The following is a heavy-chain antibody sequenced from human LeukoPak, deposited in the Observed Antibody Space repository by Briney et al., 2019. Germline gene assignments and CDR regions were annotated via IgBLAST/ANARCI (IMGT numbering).Heavy chain of an antibody. CDR3: VKDLVGYDSSNYRDC. D-gene: IGHD3-22*01. J-gene: IGHJ4*02. V-gene: IGHV3-23*01. CDR2: ISVRCHRT. CDR1: GFTFSSYS. Sequence: GGSLTLSCAASGFTFSSYSMSWVRQAPGKGLEWISGISVRCHRTYHAASVKGRFTISRDNSNNMVYLQMNSLRAEDTAVYYCVKDLVGYDSSNYRDCWGQGTLVTVSS.